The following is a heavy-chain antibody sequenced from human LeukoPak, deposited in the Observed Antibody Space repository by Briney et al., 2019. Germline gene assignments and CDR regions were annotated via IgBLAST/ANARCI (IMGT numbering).Heavy chain of an antibody. CDR1: GYTFTSYD. Sequence: ASVTVSCKASGYTFTSYDINWVRQATGQGLEWMGWMNPNSGNTGYAQKFQGRVTMTRNTSISTAYMELSSLRSEDTAVYYCARGVYYYDSSGRGFDPWGQGTLVTVSS. D-gene: IGHD3-22*01. J-gene: IGHJ5*02. CDR2: MNPNSGNT. CDR3: ARGVYYYDSSGRGFDP. V-gene: IGHV1-8*01.